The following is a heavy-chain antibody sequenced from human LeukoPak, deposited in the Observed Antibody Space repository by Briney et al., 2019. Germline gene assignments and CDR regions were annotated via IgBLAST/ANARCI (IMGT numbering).Heavy chain of an antibody. CDR3: TTDLAYCSGGSCYALEYFQH. V-gene: IGHV3-15*01. D-gene: IGHD2-15*01. CDR2: IKSKTDGGTT. Sequence: SGGSLRLSCAASGFTFSNAWMSWVRQAPGKGLEWVGRIKSKTDGGTTDYAAPVKGRFTISSDDSKNTLYLQMNSLKTEDTAVYYCTTDLAYCSGGSCYALEYFQHWGQGTLVTVSS. J-gene: IGHJ1*01. CDR1: GFTFSNAW.